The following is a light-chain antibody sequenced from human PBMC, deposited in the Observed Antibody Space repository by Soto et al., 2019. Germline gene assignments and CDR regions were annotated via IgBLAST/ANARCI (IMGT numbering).Light chain of an antibody. CDR1: QGISRW. V-gene: IGKV1-12*01. CDR2: AAS. J-gene: IGKJ5*01. CDR3: QQGNSFPIT. Sequence: DLQMTQSPSSVSASVGDRVTITCRASQGISRWLAWYQQKPGKAPKLLIYAASSLQSGVPSRFSGSGSGTDFTLTISSLQAEDFATYYCQQGNSFPITFGQGTRLEIK.